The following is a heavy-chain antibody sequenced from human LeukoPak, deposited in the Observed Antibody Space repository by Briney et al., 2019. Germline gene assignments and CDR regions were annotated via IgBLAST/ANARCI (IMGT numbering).Heavy chain of an antibody. J-gene: IGHJ4*02. Sequence: GGPLRLSCAASGFTFTNYAMSWVRQAPGKGLEWVSAITGSGGSTYYADSVKGRFTISRDNSKNTLYLQMNSLRAEDTAIYYCASRYCSGGSCHNRYYFDYWGQGTLVTVSS. CDR3: ASRYCSGGSCHNRYYFDY. CDR1: GFTFTNYA. D-gene: IGHD2-15*01. V-gene: IGHV3-23*01. CDR2: ITGSGGST.